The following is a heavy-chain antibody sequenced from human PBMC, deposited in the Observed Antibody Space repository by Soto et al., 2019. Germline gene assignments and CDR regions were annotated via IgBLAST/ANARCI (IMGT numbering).Heavy chain of an antibody. V-gene: IGHV3-48*04. J-gene: IGHJ6*02. D-gene: IGHD4-4*01. CDR1: GLTFSSYG. CDR3: ARDPAIYSGKFDYGLDV. Sequence: LGGSLRLSCAASGLTFSSYGMHWVRQAPGKGLEWVSYIGTSGKTIYYADSVRGRFTISRDNAKNSLYLQMNSLRAEDTAVYFCARDPAIYSGKFDYGLDVWGRGTTVTVSS. CDR2: IGTSGKTI.